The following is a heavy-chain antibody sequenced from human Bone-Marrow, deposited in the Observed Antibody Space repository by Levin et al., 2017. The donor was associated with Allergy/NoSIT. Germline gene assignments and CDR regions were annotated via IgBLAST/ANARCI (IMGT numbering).Heavy chain of an antibody. J-gene: IGHJ4*02. CDR1: CGDINNTNYY. CDR3: AIQDSVVVPGYFDY. V-gene: IGHV4-39*01. D-gene: IGHD2-21*02. Sequence: SQTLSLTCTVSCGDINNTNYYWAWIRQPPGKGLEWIGTIYYSGNTYYNPSLKSRITISVDTAKNQFSLKVSSVTAADTALYYCAIQDSVVVPGYFDYWGQGTLVTVSS. CDR2: IYYSGNT.